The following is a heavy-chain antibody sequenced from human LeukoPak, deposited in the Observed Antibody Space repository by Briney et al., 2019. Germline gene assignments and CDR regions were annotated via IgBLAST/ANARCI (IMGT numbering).Heavy chain of an antibody. V-gene: IGHV1-69*01. J-gene: IGHJ6*02. CDR2: IIPIFGTA. D-gene: IGHD2-15*01. Sequence: GASVKVSCKASGGTFSSYAISWVRQAPGQGLEWMGGIIPIFGTANYAQKFQGRVTITADESTSTAYMELSSLRSEDTAVYYCARDCSGGSCYWEPYYYYYGMDVWGQGTTVTVSS. CDR3: ARDCSGGSCYWEPYYYYYGMDV. CDR1: GGTFSSYA.